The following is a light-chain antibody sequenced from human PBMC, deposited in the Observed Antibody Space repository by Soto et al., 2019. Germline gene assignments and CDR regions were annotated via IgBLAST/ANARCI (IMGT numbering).Light chain of an antibody. Sequence: QSVLTQPASVSGSPGQSITISCAATSSDYVSWYQQHPGKAPKLIIYEVSNRPTGVSNRFSDSKSGNTASLIISGLQADDEADYYCSSYTRDSARYVFGSGTKLTVL. CDR2: EVS. CDR1: SSDY. V-gene: IGLV2-14*01. J-gene: IGLJ1*01. CDR3: SSYTRDSARYV.